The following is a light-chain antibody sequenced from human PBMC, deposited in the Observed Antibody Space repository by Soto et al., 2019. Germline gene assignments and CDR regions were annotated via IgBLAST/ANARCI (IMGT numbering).Light chain of an antibody. Sequence: IVLTQSPTTMSLWPGETAILSCRASHSVSNYLSWYQQKPAQAPRLLIYDASNRAPGIPARFSGSGSGTDFTLTNSSLELEDFAVYYCQQRDSWITFGQGTR. V-gene: IGKV3-11*01. CDR3: QQRDSWIT. CDR1: HSVSNY. CDR2: DAS. J-gene: IGKJ5*01.